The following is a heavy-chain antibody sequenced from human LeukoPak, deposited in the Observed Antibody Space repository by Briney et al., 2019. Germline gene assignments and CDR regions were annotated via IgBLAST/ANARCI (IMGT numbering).Heavy chain of an antibody. Sequence: PGGSLRLSCAASGFTFSDHYMDWVRQAPGKGLEWVGRTRNKANSYTTEYAAPVKGRFTISRDDSKNSLYLQMNSLKTEDTAVYYCARLFYYYYYMDVWGKGTTVTVSS. CDR3: ARLFYYYYYMDV. CDR2: TRNKANSYTT. CDR1: GFTFSDHY. J-gene: IGHJ6*03. V-gene: IGHV3-72*01.